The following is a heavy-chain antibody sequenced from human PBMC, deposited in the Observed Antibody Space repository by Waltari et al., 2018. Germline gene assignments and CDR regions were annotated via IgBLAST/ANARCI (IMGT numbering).Heavy chain of an antibody. V-gene: IGHV4-39*01. D-gene: IGHD3-16*01. CDR3: ARLVSFGRPGGALFDN. CDR1: GGAISSSTYY. Sequence: QLQLQESGPGLAKPSETLSLPCTVSGGAISSSTYYWGWIRQPPGKGLEWIGSIYYSGSTYFNPSLKSRATISIDTSKNQFSLQLSSVTAADTAVYYCARLVSFGRPGGALFDNWGQGTLVTVSS. J-gene: IGHJ4*02. CDR2: IYYSGST.